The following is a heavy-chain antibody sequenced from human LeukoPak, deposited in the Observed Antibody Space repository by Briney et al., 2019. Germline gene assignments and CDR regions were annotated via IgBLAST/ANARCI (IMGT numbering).Heavy chain of an antibody. D-gene: IGHD3-22*01. J-gene: IGHJ4*02. CDR1: GYTFTSYY. CDR2: INPSGSSS. V-gene: IGHV1-46*01. Sequence: ASETVSCKASGYTFTSYYLHWVRQAPGQGLEWIGIINPSGSSSSYAQKFQGRVTMTTDTSTSTDYMELRSLRSEDTALYYCARSMIVEGRYYFDYWGQGTLVTVSS. CDR3: ARSMIVEGRYYFDY.